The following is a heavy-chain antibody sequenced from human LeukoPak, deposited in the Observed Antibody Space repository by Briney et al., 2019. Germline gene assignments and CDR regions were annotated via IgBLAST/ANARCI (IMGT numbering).Heavy chain of an antibody. Sequence: ASVKVSCKVSGYTLTESSMHWVRQAPGKGLEWMGGFDPEDGETIYAQKFQGRVTMTEDTSTDTAYMELSSLRSEDTAVYYCATTRYFKVIHAFDIWGQGTMVTVSS. J-gene: IGHJ3*02. CDR3: ATTRYFKVIHAFDI. CDR2: FDPEDGET. D-gene: IGHD3-9*01. CDR1: GYTLTESS. V-gene: IGHV1-24*01.